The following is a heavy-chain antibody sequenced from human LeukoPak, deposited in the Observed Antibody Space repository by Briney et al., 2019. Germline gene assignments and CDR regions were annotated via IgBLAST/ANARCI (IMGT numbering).Heavy chain of an antibody. CDR1: GGSFSGYY. Sequence: SETLSLTCAVYGGSFSGYYWSWIRQPPGKGLEWIGEINHSGSTNYNPSLKSRVTISVDTSKNQFSLKLSSVTAADTAVYYCAREALEHDYWGQGTLVTVSS. CDR2: INHSGST. D-gene: IGHD1/OR15-1a*01. V-gene: IGHV4-34*01. J-gene: IGHJ4*02. CDR3: AREALEHDY.